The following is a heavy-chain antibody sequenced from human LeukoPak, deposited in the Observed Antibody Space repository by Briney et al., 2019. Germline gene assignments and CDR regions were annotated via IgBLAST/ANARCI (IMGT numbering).Heavy chain of an antibody. CDR2: IYPGDSDT. CDR1: GYSFSSNW. CDR3: ARTRSSRGSQYDY. D-gene: IGHD1-26*01. J-gene: IGHJ4*02. V-gene: IGHV5-51*06. Sequence: GESLKISCKGSGYSFSSNWIGWVRQMPGKGPEWMGIIYPGDSDTRYSPSFQGQVTISADKSISIAYLQWSSLKASDTGMYYCARTRSSRGSQYDYWGQGTLVTVSS.